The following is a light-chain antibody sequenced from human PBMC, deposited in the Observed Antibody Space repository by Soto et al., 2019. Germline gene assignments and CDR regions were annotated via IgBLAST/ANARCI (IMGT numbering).Light chain of an antibody. J-gene: IGKJ5*01. CDR3: QQRSNWPPEIT. Sequence: EIVLTQSPATLSFFPWERATLSCRASQSVSIYLDWYQQKPGQAPRLLLYDTSNRATGIPARFSGSGSGTGFTLTISSLEPEDFAVYYCQQRSNWPPEITFGQGTRLEIK. CDR2: DTS. V-gene: IGKV3-11*01. CDR1: QSVSIY.